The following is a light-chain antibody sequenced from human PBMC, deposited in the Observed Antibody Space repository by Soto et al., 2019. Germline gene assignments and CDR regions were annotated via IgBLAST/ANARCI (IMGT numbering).Light chain of an antibody. V-gene: IGLV2-18*02. J-gene: IGLJ1*01. CDR1: SIDVGNSNG. Sequence: QSVLTQAPYVSGSPGQSFAISGTGTSIDVGNSNGVSWYHQPPGTAPKLMIYDVNNRPSGVPDRFSGSKSGNTASLTISGLQAEDEGDYYCSSYTSSSTYVFGTGTKVTGL. CDR2: DVN. CDR3: SSYTSSSTYV.